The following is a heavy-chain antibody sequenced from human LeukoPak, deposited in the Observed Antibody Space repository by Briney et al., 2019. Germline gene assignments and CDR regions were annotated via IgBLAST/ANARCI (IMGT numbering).Heavy chain of an antibody. CDR3: ARVPKTCYDILTYKEGYGMDV. V-gene: IGHV4-59*01. CDR1: GGSISSYY. J-gene: IGHJ6*04. D-gene: IGHD3-9*01. Sequence: PSETLSLTCTVSGGSISSYYWSWIRQPPGKGLEWIGYIYYSGSTNYNPSLKSRVTISVDTSKNQFSLKLSSVTAADTAVYYCARVPKTCYDILTYKEGYGMDVWGKGTTVTVSS. CDR2: IYYSGST.